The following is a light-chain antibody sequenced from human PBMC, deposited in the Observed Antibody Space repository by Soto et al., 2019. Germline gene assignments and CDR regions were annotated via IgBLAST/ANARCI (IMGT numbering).Light chain of an antibody. V-gene: IGKV1-39*01. Sequence: DIQMTQSPSSLSASVGDRVTITCRASQSISRYLNWYQQKPGKAPKLLIYTASSLPSGVPSRFSGSGSGTDFTLTISSLQPEDFSTYYCQRSYSKTTFGGGTKVEIK. CDR3: QRSYSKTT. CDR2: TAS. J-gene: IGKJ4*01. CDR1: QSISRY.